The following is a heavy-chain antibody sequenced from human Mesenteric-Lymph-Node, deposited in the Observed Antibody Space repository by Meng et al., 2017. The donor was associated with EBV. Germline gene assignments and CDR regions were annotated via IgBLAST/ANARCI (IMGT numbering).Heavy chain of an antibody. CDR2: ISHDGKVQ. J-gene: IGHJ4*02. D-gene: IGHD2-15*01. CDR1: GFTFSGYP. Sequence: QVPVVWSVGGSALPGSASTPSCAASGFTFSGYPMPWVRQAQGKGLDWVALISHDGKVQYYADSVKGRFTISRDNSKNPLYLQLNSLRDEDTAVYHCARDYSPSDWGQGTLVTVSS. CDR3: ARDYSPSD. V-gene: IGHV3-30*04.